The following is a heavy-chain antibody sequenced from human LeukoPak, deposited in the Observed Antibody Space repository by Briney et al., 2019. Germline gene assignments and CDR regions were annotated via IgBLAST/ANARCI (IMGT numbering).Heavy chain of an antibody. CDR3: AREAPRTDFWSGYYFDY. J-gene: IGHJ4*02. D-gene: IGHD3-3*01. Sequence: PGGSLRLSCAASGFTFSSYSMNWVRQAPGKGLEWVSSISGTSSYIYYADSVKGRFTISRDNAKNSLHLQMNSLRAEDMAVYYCAREAPRTDFWSGYYFDYWGQGALVTVSS. CDR1: GFTFSSYS. V-gene: IGHV3-21*01. CDR2: ISGTSSYI.